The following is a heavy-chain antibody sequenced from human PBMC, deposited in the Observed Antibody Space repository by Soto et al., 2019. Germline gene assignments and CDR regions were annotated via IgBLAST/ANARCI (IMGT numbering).Heavy chain of an antibody. CDR3: AREMKPDMVRGVIIRDDAFDI. J-gene: IGHJ3*02. CDR2: IKQDGSEK. V-gene: IGHV3-7*03. Sequence: GGSLRLSCAASGFTFSSYWMSWVRQAPGKGLEWVANIKQDGSEKYYVDSVKGRFTISRDNAKNSLYLQMNSLRAEDTAVYYCAREMKPDMVRGVIIRDDAFDIWGQGTMVTVSS. CDR1: GFTFSSYW. D-gene: IGHD3-10*01.